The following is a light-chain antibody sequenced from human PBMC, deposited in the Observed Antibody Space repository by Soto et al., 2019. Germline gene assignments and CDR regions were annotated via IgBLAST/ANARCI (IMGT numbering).Light chain of an antibody. CDR3: QQYNTYPWT. CDR2: DAS. Sequence: DIQRTQSHSTKTASVGDRVTITCRANQSISRWLAWYQQKSGKAPKFLIYDASSLESGVPSRFSGSGSGTEFTLTISTLQPDDFATYYCQQYNTYPWTFGQGSIVDIK. CDR1: QSISRW. J-gene: IGKJ1*01. V-gene: IGKV1-5*01.